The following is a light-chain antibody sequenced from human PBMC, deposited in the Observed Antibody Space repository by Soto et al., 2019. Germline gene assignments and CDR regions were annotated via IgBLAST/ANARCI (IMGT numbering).Light chain of an antibody. CDR1: TSDFINYNY. Sequence: QSVLTQPASLSGSPGQSITISCTGATSDFINYNYVSWYQHHPGKAPQLMIYEVSNRPSGVSSRFSGSKSGNTASLTICGLQPEDDAYYYCSLDTVRTDVVFGGGTKLTVL. J-gene: IGLJ2*01. CDR2: EVS. CDR3: SLDTVRTDVV. V-gene: IGLV2-14*01.